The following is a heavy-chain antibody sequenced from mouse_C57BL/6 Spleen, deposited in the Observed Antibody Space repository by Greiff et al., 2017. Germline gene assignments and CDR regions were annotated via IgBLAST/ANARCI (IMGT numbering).Heavy chain of an antibody. CDR1: GYAFSSSW. CDR3: ARSGGEGFAY. V-gene: IGHV1-82*01. J-gene: IGHJ3*01. CDR2: IYPGDGDT. Sequence: VKLQQSGPELVKPGASVKISCKASGYAFSSSWMNWVKQRPGKGLEWIGRIYPGDGDTNYNGKFKGKATLTADKSSSTAYMQLSSLTSEDSAVYFCARSGGEGFAYWGQGTLVTVSA. D-gene: IGHD1-1*02.